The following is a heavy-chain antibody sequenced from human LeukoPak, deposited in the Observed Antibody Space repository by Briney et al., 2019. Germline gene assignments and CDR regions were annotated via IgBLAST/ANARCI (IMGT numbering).Heavy chain of an antibody. J-gene: IGHJ5*02. V-gene: IGHV3-74*01. Sequence: GRCLRLSCAAAGFTFSSYWMHWVRQAPGMWRVWVSRINSDGSSTRYADSVKGRFTISRDNDKQSLYLQMNSLRIEDTALYYCAKDRGYVVVFDPWGQGTLVAVSS. CDR2: INSDGSST. CDR3: AKDRGYVVVFDP. D-gene: IGHD5-12*01. CDR1: GFTFSSYW.